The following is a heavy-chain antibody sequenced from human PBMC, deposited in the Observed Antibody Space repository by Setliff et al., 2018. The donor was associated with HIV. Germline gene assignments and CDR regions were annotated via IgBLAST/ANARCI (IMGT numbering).Heavy chain of an antibody. Sequence: PGGSLRLSCAARGFFFTNAWMSWVRQAPGRGPEWVGRVRSKKDGGTIDYAAPVKGRFTISRDDSKSTLFLQMNSLITDDTAVYYCTRTWTTLHMDVWGKGTTVTVSS. CDR3: TRTWTTLHMDV. CDR2: VRSKKDGGTI. V-gene: IGHV3-15*01. J-gene: IGHJ6*03. D-gene: IGHD4-17*01. CDR1: GFFFTNAW.